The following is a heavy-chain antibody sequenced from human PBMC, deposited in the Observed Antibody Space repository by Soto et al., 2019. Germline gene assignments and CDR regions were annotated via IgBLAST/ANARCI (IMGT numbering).Heavy chain of an antibody. V-gene: IGHV4-30-4*01. CDR3: ARDKSPQGFYYYYYGMDV. Sequence: PSETLSLTCTVSGGSISSGDYYWSWIRQPPGKGLEWIGYIYYSGSTYYNPSLKSRVTISVDTSKNQFSLKLSSVTAADTAVYYCARDKSPQGFYYYYYGMDVWGQGTTVTVS. D-gene: IGHD2-21*01. CDR1: GGSISSGDYY. CDR2: IYYSGST. J-gene: IGHJ6*02.